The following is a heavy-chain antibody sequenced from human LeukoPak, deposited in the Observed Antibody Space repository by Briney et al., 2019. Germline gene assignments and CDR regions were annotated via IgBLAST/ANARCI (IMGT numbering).Heavy chain of an antibody. CDR2: IYYSGST. CDR3: ARVRFGELNNERRFDP. CDR1: GGSISSYY. D-gene: IGHD3-10*01. J-gene: IGHJ5*02. V-gene: IGHV4-59*08. Sequence: PSETLSLTCTVSGGSISSYYWSWIRQPPGKGLEWIGYIYYSGSTSYNPSLKSRVTISVDTSKNQFSLKLSSVTAADTAVYYCARVRFGELNNERRFDPWGQGTLVTVSS.